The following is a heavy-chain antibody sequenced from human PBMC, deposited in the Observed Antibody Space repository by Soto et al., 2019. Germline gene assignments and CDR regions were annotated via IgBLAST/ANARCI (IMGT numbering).Heavy chain of an antibody. Sequence: QVQLVQSGGEVKKPGASVKVSCKASGYTFTSYGISWVRQAPGQGLEWMGRISAYNGNTNYAQKLQGRVTMTTDTSPSTAYMGLRSLRSDDTAVYYCARVVGALGHWFDPWGQGTLVTVSS. J-gene: IGHJ5*02. V-gene: IGHV1-18*01. CDR2: ISAYNGNT. D-gene: IGHD1-26*01. CDR1: GYTFTSYG. CDR3: ARVVGALGHWFDP.